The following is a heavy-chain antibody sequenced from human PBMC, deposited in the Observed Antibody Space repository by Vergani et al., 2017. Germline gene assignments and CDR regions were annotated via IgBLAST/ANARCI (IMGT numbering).Heavy chain of an antibody. CDR2: VDPEDGET. D-gene: IGHD1-26*01. J-gene: IGHJ4*02. V-gene: IGHV1-69-2*01. CDR1: GYTFTDYY. CDR3: ATIGDSRELRDFDY. Sequence: MQLVQSGAEVKKTGSSVKVSCKASGYTFTDYYMHWVQQAPGKGLEWMGLVDPEDGETIYAEKFQGRVTITADTSTDTAYMELSSLRSEDTAVYYCATIGDSRELRDFDYWGQGTLVTVSS.